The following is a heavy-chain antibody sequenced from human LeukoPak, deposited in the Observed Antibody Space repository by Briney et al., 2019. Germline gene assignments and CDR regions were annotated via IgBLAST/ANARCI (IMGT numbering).Heavy chain of an antibody. CDR3: ARSGYDSSGYYPPAGFDY. D-gene: IGHD3-22*01. J-gene: IGHJ4*02. CDR2: IYYSGGT. V-gene: IGHV4-61*05. CDR1: GGSISSSSYY. Sequence: PSETLSLTCTVSGGSISSSSYYWSWIRQPPGKGLEWIGYIYYSGGTNYNPSLKSRVTISVDTSKNQFSLKLSSVTAADTAVYYCARSGYDSSGYYPPAGFDYWGQGTLVTVSS.